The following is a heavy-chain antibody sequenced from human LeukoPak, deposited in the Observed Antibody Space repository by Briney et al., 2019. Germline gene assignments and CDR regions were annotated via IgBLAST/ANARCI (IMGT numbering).Heavy chain of an antibody. CDR1: GFTVSSNY. D-gene: IGHD3-22*01. CDR2: IYSGGST. Sequence: GGSLRLSRAASGFTVSSNYMSWVRQAPGKGLEWVSVIYSGGSTYYADSVKGRFTISRDNSKNTLYLQMNSLRAEDTAVYYCAREGYYYDSSGYYLLDYWGQGTLVTVSS. J-gene: IGHJ4*02. CDR3: AREGYYYDSSGYYLLDY. V-gene: IGHV3-66*01.